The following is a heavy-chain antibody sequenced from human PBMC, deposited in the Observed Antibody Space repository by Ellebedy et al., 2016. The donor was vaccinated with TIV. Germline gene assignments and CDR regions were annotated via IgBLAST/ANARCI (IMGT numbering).Heavy chain of an antibody. CDR3: ARSAPYSSGWSLDY. Sequence: ASVKVSCKASGYTFTNFGISWVRQAPGQGLEWMGWISAYNGNTNYAQKLQGRVTMTTDTSTSTAYMELRSLRSDDTAVYYCARSAPYSSGWSLDYWGQGTLVTVSS. CDR2: ISAYNGNT. V-gene: IGHV1-18*01. D-gene: IGHD6-19*01. J-gene: IGHJ4*02. CDR1: GYTFTNFG.